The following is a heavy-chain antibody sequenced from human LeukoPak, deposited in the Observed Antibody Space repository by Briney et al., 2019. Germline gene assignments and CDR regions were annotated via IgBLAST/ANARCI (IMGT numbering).Heavy chain of an antibody. J-gene: IGHJ6*03. Sequence: ASVKVSCKASGYTFTSYDINWVRQATGQGLEWMGWMNPNSGNTGYAQKFQGRVTMTRNTSISTAYMELSSMRSEDTAVYYCAIRYGSGEKYYYYYYMDVWGKGTTVTVSS. CDR2: MNPNSGNT. D-gene: IGHD3-10*01. CDR1: GYTFTSYD. CDR3: AIRYGSGEKYYYYYYMDV. V-gene: IGHV1-8*01.